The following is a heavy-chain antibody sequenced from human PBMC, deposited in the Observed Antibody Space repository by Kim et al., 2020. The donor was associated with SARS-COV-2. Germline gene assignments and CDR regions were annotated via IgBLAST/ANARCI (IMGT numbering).Heavy chain of an antibody. V-gene: IGHV1-69*04. CDR1: GGTFSSYA. J-gene: IGHJ4*02. D-gene: IGHD3-22*01. CDR2: IIPILGIA. Sequence: SVKVSCKASGGTFSSYAISWVRQAPGQGLEWMGRIIPILGIANYAQKFQGRVTITADKSTSTAYMELSSLRSEDTAVYYCASYDSSGYTSFDYWGQGTL. CDR3: ASYDSSGYTSFDY.